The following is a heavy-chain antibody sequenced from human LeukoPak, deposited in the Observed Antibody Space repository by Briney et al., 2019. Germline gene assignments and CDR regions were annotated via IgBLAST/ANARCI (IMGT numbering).Heavy chain of an antibody. CDR3: ASAYAGNYYMDV. D-gene: IGHD2-2*01. J-gene: IGHJ6*03. V-gene: IGHV1-2*02. CDR1: GYTFTGYY. CDR2: INPNSGGT. Sequence: ASVKVSCKASGYTFTGYYMHWVRQAPGQGLGWMGWINPNSGGTNYAQKFQGRVTMTRDTSISTAYMELSRLRSDDTAVYYCASAYAGNYYMDVWGKGTTVTVSS.